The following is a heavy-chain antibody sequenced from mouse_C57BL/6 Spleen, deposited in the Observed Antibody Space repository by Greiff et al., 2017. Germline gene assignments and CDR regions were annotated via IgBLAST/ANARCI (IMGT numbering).Heavy chain of an antibody. J-gene: IGHJ4*01. Sequence: QVQLQQPGAELVMPGASVKLSCKASGYTFTSYWMHWVKQRPGQGLEWIGEIDPSDSYTNYNQKFKGKSALTVDKSSSTAYMHLSSLTSEDSAVYYCARGTGHYYAMDYWGQGTSVTVSS. CDR3: ARGTGHYYAMDY. V-gene: IGHV1-69*01. CDR1: GYTFTSYW. D-gene: IGHD4-1*01. CDR2: IDPSDSYT.